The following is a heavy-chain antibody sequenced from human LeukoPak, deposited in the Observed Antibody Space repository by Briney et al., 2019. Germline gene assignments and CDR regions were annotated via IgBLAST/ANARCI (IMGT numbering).Heavy chain of an antibody. CDR1: GYTFTSYD. J-gene: IGHJ5*02. CDR3: ARGRPKVYSSANWFDP. D-gene: IGHD6-25*01. Sequence: ASVKVSCKASGYTFTSYDINWVRQATGQGLEWMGWMNPNSGNTGYAQKFQGGVTMTRNTSISTAYMELSSLRSEDTAVYYCARGRPKVYSSANWFDPWGQGTLVTVSS. CDR2: MNPNSGNT. V-gene: IGHV1-8*01.